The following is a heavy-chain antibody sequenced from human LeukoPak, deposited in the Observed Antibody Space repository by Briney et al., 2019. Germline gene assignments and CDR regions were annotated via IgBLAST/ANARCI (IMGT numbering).Heavy chain of an antibody. D-gene: IGHD1-26*01. J-gene: IGHJ3*02. CDR2: INPSGGST. CDR1: GYTFTSYY. Sequence: ASVKVSCKASGYTFTSYYMHWVRQAPGQGREWMGIINPSGGSTSYAQKFQGRVTMTGDTSINTAYMEVSRLTSDDTAVYYCARDRQSGSYPRSAFDIWGQGTMVTVSP. CDR3: ARDRQSGSYPRSAFDI. V-gene: IGHV1-46*01.